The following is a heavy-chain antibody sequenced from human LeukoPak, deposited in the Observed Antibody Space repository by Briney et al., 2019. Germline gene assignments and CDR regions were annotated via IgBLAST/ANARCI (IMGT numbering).Heavy chain of an antibody. D-gene: IGHD6-13*01. J-gene: IGHJ4*02. CDR3: AKDDIAAAAFDY. CDR2: ISYDGSNK. Sequence: GGSLRLSCAASGFTFSSYGMHWVRQAPGKGLEWVAVISYDGSNKYHADSVKGRFTISRDNSKNTLYLQMNSLRAEDTAVYYCAKDDIAAAAFDYWGQGTLVTVSS. CDR1: GFTFSSYG. V-gene: IGHV3-30*18.